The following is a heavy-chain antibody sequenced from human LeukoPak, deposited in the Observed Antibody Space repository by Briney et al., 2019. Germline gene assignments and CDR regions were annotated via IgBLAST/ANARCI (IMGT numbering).Heavy chain of an antibody. CDR1: GYNFRNYW. CDR2: IYPGDSDT. D-gene: IGHD6-13*01. Sequence: GESLKISCQGSGYNFRNYWTAWVRQVPGKGLQWMGIIYPGDSDTRYSPSFQGQVTISADKSISTAYLQWSSLKASDTATYYCAVSGVTAPDTIRSWNYYFMDVWGKGTTVTVSS. V-gene: IGHV5-51*01. CDR3: AVSGVTAPDTIRSWNYYFMDV. J-gene: IGHJ6*03.